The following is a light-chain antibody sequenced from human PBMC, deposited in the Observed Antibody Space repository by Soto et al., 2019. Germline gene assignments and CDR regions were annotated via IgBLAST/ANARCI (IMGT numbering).Light chain of an antibody. CDR1: QSISSW. CDR2: DAS. Sequence: DIQMTQSPSPLSGSVGNGGNSACRASQSISSWLAWYQQKPGKAPKLLIYDASSLESGVPSRFSGRGSGTEFTLTISSLQPDDFATYYGQQYNSYWTFGQGTKVDIK. V-gene: IGKV1-5*01. CDR3: QQYNSYWT. J-gene: IGKJ1*01.